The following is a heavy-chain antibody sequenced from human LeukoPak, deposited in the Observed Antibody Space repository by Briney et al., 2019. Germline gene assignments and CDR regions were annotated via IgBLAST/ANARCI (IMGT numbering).Heavy chain of an antibody. CDR1: GGTFSSYT. D-gene: IGHD2-15*01. J-gene: IGHJ6*02. CDR3: ARDRRCSGGSCYSEHYYYGMDV. Sequence: SVKVSCKASGGTFSSYTISWVRQAPGQGLEWMGRIIPILGIANYAQKFQGRVTITADKSTSTAYMEPSSLRSEDTAVYYCARDRRCSGGSCYSEHYYYGMDVWGQGTTVTVSS. CDR2: IIPILGIA. V-gene: IGHV1-69*04.